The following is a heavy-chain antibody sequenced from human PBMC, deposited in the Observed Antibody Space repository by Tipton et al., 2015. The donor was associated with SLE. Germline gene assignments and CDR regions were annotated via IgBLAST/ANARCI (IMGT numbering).Heavy chain of an antibody. V-gene: IGHV4-34*01. J-gene: IGHJ4*02. CDR2: INHRGST. CDR1: GGSIVSSSYY. CDR3: ARRNSYYGSGSYLDF. D-gene: IGHD3-10*01. Sequence: TLSLTCAVYGGSIVSSSYYWGWIRQPPGKGLEWIGEINHRGSTNYNPSLKSRVAISVDTSKNQFSLKLTSVTAADTAVYYCARRNSYYGSGSYLDFWGQGALVTVSS.